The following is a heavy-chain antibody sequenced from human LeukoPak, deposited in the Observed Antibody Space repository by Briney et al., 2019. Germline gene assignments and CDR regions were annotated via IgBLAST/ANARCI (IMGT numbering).Heavy chain of an antibody. V-gene: IGHV3-30*03. CDR1: GFTFSSYV. CDR2: ISYDGSNK. Sequence: PGGSLRLSCAASGFTFSSYVMHWVRQAPGKGLEWVAVISYDGSNKYYADSVKGRFTISRDNSKNTLYLQMNSLRAEDTAVYYCAMGTGLDAFDIWGQGTMVTVSS. D-gene: IGHD3/OR15-3a*01. J-gene: IGHJ3*02. CDR3: AMGTGLDAFDI.